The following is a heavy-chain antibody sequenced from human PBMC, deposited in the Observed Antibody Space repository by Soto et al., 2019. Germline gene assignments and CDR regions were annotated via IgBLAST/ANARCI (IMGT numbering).Heavy chain of an antibody. CDR2: IFYSGTT. J-gene: IGHJ6*02. Sequence: SETLSLTCTVSGGSSSSGNYYWSWIRQPPGQGLEWIGYIFYSGTTYYNPSLKSRVTISLDTSGNQFSLKLSSVTAADTAVYYCARDLHITETTLTYYYYAMDVCGQGTTLTVSS. D-gene: IGHD1-20*01. CDR3: ARDLHITETTLTYYYYAMDV. V-gene: IGHV4-30-4*01. CDR1: GGSSSSGNYY.